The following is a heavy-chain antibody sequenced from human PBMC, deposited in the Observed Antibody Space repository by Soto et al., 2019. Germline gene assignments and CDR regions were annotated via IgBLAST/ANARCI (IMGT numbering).Heavy chain of an antibody. J-gene: IGHJ4*02. CDR1: EGSSIGRGCC. CDR3: ARGTTTVTSFDY. Sequence: SRSVAEGSSIGRGCCRIRNSQHPGKGLEWIGYIYYSGSTYYNPSLKSRVTISVDTSKNQLSLKLSSVTAADTAVYYCARGTTTVTSFDYWGQGTLVTVSS. D-gene: IGHD4-17*01. CDR2: IYYSGST. V-gene: IGHV4-31*02.